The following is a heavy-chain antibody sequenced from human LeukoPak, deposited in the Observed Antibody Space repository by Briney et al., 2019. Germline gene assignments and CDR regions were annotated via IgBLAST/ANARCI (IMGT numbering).Heavy chain of an antibody. D-gene: IGHD3-10*01. J-gene: IGHJ6*02. Sequence: PGGSLRLSCAASGFTFTNHGMHWVRQAPGKGLEWVAYIRCDGNSQYYADSVKGRFTISRDISKSTVYLHMNSLRAEDTAVYYCARDRGGYYGAGTQDVWGQGTTVTVS. CDR2: IRCDGNSQ. CDR3: ARDRGGYYGAGTQDV. CDR1: GFTFTNHG. V-gene: IGHV3-30*02.